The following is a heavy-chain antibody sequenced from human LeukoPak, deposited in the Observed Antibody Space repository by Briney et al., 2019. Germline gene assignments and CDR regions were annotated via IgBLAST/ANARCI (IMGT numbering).Heavy chain of an antibody. D-gene: IGHD3-22*01. CDR2: IKSKTDGGTT. J-gene: IGHJ4*02. V-gene: IGHV3-15*01. CDR1: GFTFSNAW. Sequence: GGSLRLSCAASGFTFSNAWMSWVRQAPGKGLEWVGRIKSKTDGGTTDYAAPVKGRFTISRDNSQNTLYLQMNSLRVEDTAVYYCAAKWLLRRYWGQGTLVIVSS. CDR3: AAKWLLRRY.